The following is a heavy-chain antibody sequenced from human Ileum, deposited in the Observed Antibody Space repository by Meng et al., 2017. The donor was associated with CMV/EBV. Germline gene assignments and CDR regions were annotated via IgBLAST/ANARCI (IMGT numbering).Heavy chain of an antibody. CDR3: ASGDSLRAVDF. V-gene: IGHV4-39*07. CDR1: GASISRSTYY. Sequence: ESGQDLVKPPGSLSRPFTVSGASISRSTYYWGWIRQPPGKGLEWIGSIYYSGGTYYNPSLNSRVTISVDTSKNQFSLKLNSVTAADTAVYYCASGDSLRAVDFWGQGTLVTVS. J-gene: IGHJ4*02. D-gene: IGHD2-21*02. CDR2: IYYSGGT.